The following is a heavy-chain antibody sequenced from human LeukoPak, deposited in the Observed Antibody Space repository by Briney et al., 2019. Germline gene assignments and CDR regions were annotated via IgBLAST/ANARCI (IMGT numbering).Heavy chain of an antibody. CDR1: GGSISSCNW. D-gene: IGHD3-10*01. V-gene: IGHV4-4*02. CDR2: IHHSGST. J-gene: IGHJ5*02. Sequence: SETLSLTCAVSGGSISSCNWWSWVRQPPGEGLEWIGEIHHSGSTNYNPSLKSRVTISVDKSRNQFSLKLSSVTAADTAVYFCARSPHIWFAERGWFDPWGQGTLVTVSS. CDR3: ARSPHIWFAERGWFDP.